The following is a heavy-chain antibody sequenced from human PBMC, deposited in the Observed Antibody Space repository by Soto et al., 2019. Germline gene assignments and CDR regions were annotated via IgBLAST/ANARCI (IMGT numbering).Heavy chain of an antibody. Sequence: GESLKISCKGSGYSFAGYWITWVRQKPGKGLEWMGRIDPSDSQTYYSPSFRGHVTISVTKSITTVFLQWSSLRASDTAMYYCARQIYDSDTGPNFQYYFDSWGQGTPVSVSS. J-gene: IGHJ4*02. CDR1: GYSFAGYW. CDR3: ARQIYDSDTGPNFQYYFDS. V-gene: IGHV5-10-1*01. D-gene: IGHD3-22*01. CDR2: IDPSDSQT.